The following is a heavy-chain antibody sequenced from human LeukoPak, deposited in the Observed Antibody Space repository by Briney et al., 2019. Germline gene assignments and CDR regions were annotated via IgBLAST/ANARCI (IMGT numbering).Heavy chain of an antibody. CDR1: GFTFSNYW. CDR2: IKQDGSEK. V-gene: IGHV3-7*03. D-gene: IGHD2-15*01. Sequence: PGGSLRLSCAASGFTFSNYWMSWVRQAPGKGLEWVANIKQDGSEKYYVDSVKGRFTVSRDNAKNSLYLQMNSLRAEDTAVYYCARDGPEDIVVVVAATLDAFDIWGQGTMVTVSS. CDR3: ARDGPEDIVVVVAATLDAFDI. J-gene: IGHJ3*02.